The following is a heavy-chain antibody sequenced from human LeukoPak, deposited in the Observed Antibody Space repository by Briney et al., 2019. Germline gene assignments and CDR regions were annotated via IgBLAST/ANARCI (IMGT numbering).Heavy chain of an antibody. V-gene: IGHV1-2*02. CDR1: GYTFTGYY. CDR3: ARSSRTIFGPQPDC. CDR2: INPNSGST. D-gene: IGHD3-3*01. J-gene: IGHJ4*02. Sequence: ASVKASCKASGYTFTGYYMHWVRQAPGQGLEWMGWINPNSGSTNYAQKFQGRVTMTRDTSISTVYMELSRLRSDDTAVYYCARSSRTIFGPQPDCGGEGTLVTVYS.